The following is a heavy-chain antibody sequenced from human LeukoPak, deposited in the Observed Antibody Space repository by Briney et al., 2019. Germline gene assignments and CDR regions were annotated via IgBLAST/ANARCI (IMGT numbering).Heavy chain of an antibody. CDR3: ATEDYYDSSGYYDY. J-gene: IGHJ4*02. V-gene: IGHV1-69-2*01. CDR1: GYTFTDYY. D-gene: IGHD3-22*01. Sequence: ASAKVSCKVSGYTFTDYYMHWVQQAPGKGLEWMGLVDPEDGETIYAEKFQGRVTITADTSTDTAYMELSSLRSEDTAVYYCATEDYYDSSGYYDYWGRGTLVTVSS. CDR2: VDPEDGET.